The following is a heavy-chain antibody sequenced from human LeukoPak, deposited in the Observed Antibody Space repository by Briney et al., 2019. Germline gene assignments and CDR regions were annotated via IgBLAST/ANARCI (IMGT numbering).Heavy chain of an antibody. CDR1: GFTFSSLW. CDR2: INQDGGTT. Sequence: QSGGSLRLSCAASGFTFSSLWMSWVRQAPGRGPERVANINQDGGTTYYVASVKGRFTISRDNAKNSLSLQMSSLRAEDTAVYYCTKDRQGPNQYHMDVWGKGTTVTVSS. J-gene: IGHJ6*03. CDR3: TKDRQGPNQYHMDV. V-gene: IGHV3-7*01.